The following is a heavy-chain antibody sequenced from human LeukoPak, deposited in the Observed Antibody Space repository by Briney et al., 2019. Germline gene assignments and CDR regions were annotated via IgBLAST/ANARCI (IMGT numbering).Heavy chain of an antibody. Sequence: SVKVSCKASGDTLNNFAISWVRQAPGQRPEWLGGITPMFATTNNAQKFLGRVTLTADESMTTAYLELTSLTSEDTAVYYCARDREVTARPGGSFDPWGQGTLVTVSS. CDR3: ARDREVTARPGGSFDP. D-gene: IGHD6-6*01. CDR1: GDTLNNFA. J-gene: IGHJ5*02. CDR2: ITPMFATT. V-gene: IGHV1-69*13.